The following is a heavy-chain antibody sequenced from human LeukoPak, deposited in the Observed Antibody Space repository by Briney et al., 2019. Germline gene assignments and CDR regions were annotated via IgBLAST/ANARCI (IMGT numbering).Heavy chain of an antibody. Sequence: GGSLRLSCAASGFTFSSYGMHWVRQAPGKGLEWVAVISYDGSNKYYADSAKGRFTISRDNSKNTLYLQVNSLRAEDTAVYYCAKSTSITIYYGMDVWGQGTTVTVSS. CDR3: AKSTSITIYYGMDV. D-gene: IGHD1-14*01. J-gene: IGHJ6*02. CDR1: GFTFSSYG. CDR2: ISYDGSNK. V-gene: IGHV3-30*18.